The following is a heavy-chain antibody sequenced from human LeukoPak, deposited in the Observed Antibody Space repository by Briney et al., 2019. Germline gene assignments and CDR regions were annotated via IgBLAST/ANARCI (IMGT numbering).Heavy chain of an antibody. J-gene: IGHJ3*02. CDR1: GGSFSGYY. CDR2: INHSGST. V-gene: IGHV4-34*01. CDR3: ATASWREGHGGAFDI. D-gene: IGHD6-13*01. Sequence: PSETLSLTCAVYGGSFSGYYWSWIRQPPGKGLEWIGEINHSGSTNYNPSLKSRVTISVDTSKTQFSLKLSSVTAADTAVYYCATASWREGHGGAFDIWGQGTMVTVSS.